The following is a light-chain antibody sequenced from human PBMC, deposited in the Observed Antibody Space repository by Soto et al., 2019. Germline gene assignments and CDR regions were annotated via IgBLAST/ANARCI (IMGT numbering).Light chain of an antibody. CDR2: AAF. CDR1: QSISSY. CDR3: QQSYSSPRT. J-gene: IGKJ2*01. V-gene: IGKV1-39*01. Sequence: DLQMTQSPSSLSASVGDRVTITCRASQSISSYLNWYQQKPGKAPKLLIYAAFSLQSGVPSRFSGSGSGTDFTLTISSLQPEDFATYYCQQSYSSPRTFGQGTNLEIK.